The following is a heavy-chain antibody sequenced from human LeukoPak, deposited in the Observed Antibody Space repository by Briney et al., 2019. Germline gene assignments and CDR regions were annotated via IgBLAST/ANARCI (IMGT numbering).Heavy chain of an antibody. J-gene: IGHJ5*02. CDR1: GYTFTSYA. Sequence: APVKVSCKASGYTFTSYAMHWVRQAPGQGLEWMGWISAYNGNTNYAQKLQGRVTMTTDTSTSTAYMELRSLRSDDTAVYYCARGVVGAHGGWFDPWGQGTLVTVSS. D-gene: IGHD1-26*01. CDR3: ARGVVGAHGGWFDP. CDR2: ISAYNGNT. V-gene: IGHV1-18*01.